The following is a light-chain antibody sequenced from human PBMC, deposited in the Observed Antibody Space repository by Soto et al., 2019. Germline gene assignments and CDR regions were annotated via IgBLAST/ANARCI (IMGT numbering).Light chain of an antibody. Sequence: SYELTQPPSVSVAPGQTARITCGGNSIGSKSVHWYQQKPGQAPVLVVYDDNARPSGIPERFSASNSGNTATLTINRVEAGDEADYYCQVWDSSGDHYVFGTGTKLTVL. CDR1: SIGSKS. V-gene: IGLV3-21*02. J-gene: IGLJ1*01. CDR3: QVWDSSGDHYV. CDR2: DDN.